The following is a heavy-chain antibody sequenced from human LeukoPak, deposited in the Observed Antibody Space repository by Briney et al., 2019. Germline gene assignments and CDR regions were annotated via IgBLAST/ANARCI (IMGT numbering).Heavy chain of an antibody. Sequence: APVKVSCKASGYTFTSYGISWVRQAPGQGLEWMGWISAYNGNTNYAQKLQGRVTMTTDTSTSTAYMELRSLRSDDTAVYYCARDRIAAAGLDAFDIWGQGTMVTVSS. D-gene: IGHD6-13*01. CDR2: ISAYNGNT. V-gene: IGHV1-18*01. CDR3: ARDRIAAAGLDAFDI. J-gene: IGHJ3*02. CDR1: GYTFTSYG.